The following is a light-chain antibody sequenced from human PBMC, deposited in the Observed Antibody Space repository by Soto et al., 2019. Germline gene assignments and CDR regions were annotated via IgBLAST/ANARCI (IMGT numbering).Light chain of an antibody. CDR2: EDT. V-gene: IGLV2-23*01. CDR1: SSDVGSYNL. Sequence: QSVLTQPASVSGSPGQSITISCTGTSSDVGSYNLVSWYQQHPGKAPKLMIYEDTKRPSGVSNRFSGSKSGNTASLTISGLQDEDEADYYCCSYAGSTTYVFGAGTKVTVL. CDR3: CSYAGSTTYV. J-gene: IGLJ1*01.